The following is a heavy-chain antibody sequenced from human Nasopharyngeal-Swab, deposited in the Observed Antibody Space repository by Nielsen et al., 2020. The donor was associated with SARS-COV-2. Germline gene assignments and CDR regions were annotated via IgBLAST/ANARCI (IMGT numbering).Heavy chain of an antibody. CDR2: INSDGSST. Sequence: WIRQPPGKGLVWVSRINSDGSSTSYADSVKGRFTISRDNAKNTLYLQMNSLRAEDTAVYYCARGGRWLPFYYCYGMDVWGQGTTVAVSS. J-gene: IGHJ6*02. D-gene: IGHD5-24*01. V-gene: IGHV3-74*01. CDR3: ARGGRWLPFYYCYGMDV.